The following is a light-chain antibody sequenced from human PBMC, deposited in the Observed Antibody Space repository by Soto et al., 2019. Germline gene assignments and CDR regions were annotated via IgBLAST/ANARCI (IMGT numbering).Light chain of an antibody. CDR1: QSIDTH. J-gene: IGKJ1*01. Sequence: DIRMTQSPSSLSASVGDRVTITCRASQSIDTHLNWYQQHPGKAPNALIYEASNLQSGVPSRFSGSGSGTDFTLTIRGLQPDDSAPYYCHQAYSPPDTFGRGTKVEIK. V-gene: IGKV1-39*01. CDR2: EAS. CDR3: HQAYSPPDT.